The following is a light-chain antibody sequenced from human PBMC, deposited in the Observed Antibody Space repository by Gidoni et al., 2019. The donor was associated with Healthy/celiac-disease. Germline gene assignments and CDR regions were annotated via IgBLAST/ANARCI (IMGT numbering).Light chain of an antibody. J-gene: IGKJ5*01. CDR1: QSVSSSY. CDR2: GAS. Sequence: EIVLTQSPGTLSLSPGERATLSCRASQSVSSSYLAWYQQKPGQAPRLLIYGASSRATGIPDRFSGSGSGTDFTLTISILEPEYFAVYYCQQYGSSPIAFGQGTRLEIK. CDR3: QQYGSSPIA. V-gene: IGKV3-20*01.